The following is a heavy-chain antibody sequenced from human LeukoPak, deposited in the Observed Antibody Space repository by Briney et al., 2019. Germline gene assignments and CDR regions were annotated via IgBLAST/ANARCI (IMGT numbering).Heavy chain of an antibody. CDR2: MSAYNGNT. V-gene: IGHV1-18*01. D-gene: IGHD1-26*01. CDR3: ARDQVVATRGEGFDY. CDR1: GYTVTSYG. J-gene: IGHJ4*02. Sequence: ASVKVSCKASGYTVTSYGISWVRQGPGQRLGRMGGMSAYNGNTNYAHKLQGRVTMTTDTSTSTAYMELRSLRSDATAVYYCARDQVVATRGEGFDYWGQGTLVTVSS.